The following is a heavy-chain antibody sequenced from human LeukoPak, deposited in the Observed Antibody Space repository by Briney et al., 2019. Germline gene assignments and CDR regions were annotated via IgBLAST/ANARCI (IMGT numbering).Heavy chain of an antibody. V-gene: IGHV4-34*01. CDR1: GGSFSGYY. D-gene: IGHD2-15*01. Sequence: SETLSLTCAVYGGSFSGYYWTWIRQPPGKGLHWIGEINRSGSTNYNPSLKSRVTISVDTSKNQFSLKLTSVTAADTAVYYCARRGYCSGGSCYPSYFDSWGQGTLVTVSS. CDR2: INRSGST. J-gene: IGHJ4*02. CDR3: ARRGYCSGGSCYPSYFDS.